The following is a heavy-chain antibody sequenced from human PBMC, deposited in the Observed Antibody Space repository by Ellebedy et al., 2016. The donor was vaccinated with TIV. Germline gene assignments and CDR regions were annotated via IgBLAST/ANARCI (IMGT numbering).Heavy chain of an antibody. CDR3: ARDGACGGDCYGDNY. D-gene: IGHD2-21*02. CDR1: GYTFTGYY. CDR2: INPNTGVT. V-gene: IGHV1-2*02. Sequence: AASVKVSCKASGYTFTGYYMHWVRQAPGHGLEWVGWINPNTGVTDYAQKFQGRVTMTRDTSIITAYMSLSWLSSDDTAVYYCARDGACGGDCYGDNYWGQGSLVTVSS. J-gene: IGHJ4*02.